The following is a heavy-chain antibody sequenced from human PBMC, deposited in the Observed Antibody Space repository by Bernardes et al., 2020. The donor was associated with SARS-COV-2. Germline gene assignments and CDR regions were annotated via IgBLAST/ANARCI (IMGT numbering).Heavy chain of an antibody. D-gene: IGHD1-26*01. CDR3: ARGALSGTYGVGDY. CDR2: IHYDDST. CDR1: GFSFSSYH. V-gene: IGHV3-23*01. J-gene: IGHJ4*02. Sequence: GGSLRLSCAASGFSFSSYHMTWVRQAPGKGLEWVSAIHYDDSTFYADSVRGRFTISRDNSKNMFYLQMNSLRPEDTAVYYCARGALSGTYGVGDYWGQGTLVTVSS.